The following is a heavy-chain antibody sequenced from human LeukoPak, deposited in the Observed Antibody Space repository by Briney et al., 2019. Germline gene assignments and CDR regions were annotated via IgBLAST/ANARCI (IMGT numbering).Heavy chain of an antibody. V-gene: IGHV3-48*01. J-gene: IGHJ4*02. Sequence: GGSLRLSCAASGFTCSTYSMNWVRQAPGKGLVWVSYISSSSTIYYADSVKGRFTISRDNSENTLYLQMNSLRAEDTAVYYCAKDMNTVTTTFDYWGQGTLVTVSS. CDR1: GFTCSTYS. D-gene: IGHD4-17*01. CDR2: ISSSSTI. CDR3: AKDMNTVTTTFDY.